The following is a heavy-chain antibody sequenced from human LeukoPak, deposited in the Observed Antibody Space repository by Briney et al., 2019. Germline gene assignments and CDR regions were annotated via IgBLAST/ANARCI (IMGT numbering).Heavy chain of an antibody. CDR3: AFRFLEWLPATYYYYYGMDV. D-gene: IGHD3-3*01. J-gene: IGHJ6*02. Sequence: GGSLRLSCAASGFTFSSNYMSWVRQAPGKGLEWVSVIYSGGSTYYADSVKGRFTISRDNSKNTLYLQMNSLRAEDTAVYYCAFRFLEWLPATYYYYYGMDVWGQGTTVTVSS. CDR1: GFTFSSNY. CDR2: IYSGGST. V-gene: IGHV3-53*01.